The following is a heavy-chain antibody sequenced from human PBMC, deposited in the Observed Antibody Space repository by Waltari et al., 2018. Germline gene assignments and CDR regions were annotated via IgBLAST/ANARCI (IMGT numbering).Heavy chain of an antibody. Sequence: EVQLVESGGGVVQPGGSLRLSCAASGFTFDDYAMHWVRQAPGKGLEWVSLIRGDGGSTYYADSLKGRFTISRDNSKNSLYLQMNSLRTEDTALYYCAKDPSSGWLSRYYYGMDVWGQGTTVTVSS. J-gene: IGHJ6*02. CDR1: GFTFDDYA. V-gene: IGHV3-43*02. CDR2: IRGDGGST. CDR3: AKDPSSGWLSRYYYGMDV. D-gene: IGHD6-19*01.